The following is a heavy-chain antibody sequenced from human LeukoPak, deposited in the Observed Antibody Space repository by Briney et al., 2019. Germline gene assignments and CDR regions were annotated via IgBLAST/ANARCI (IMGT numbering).Heavy chain of an antibody. CDR2: INPTVGST. CDR3: ARHLEGTASGSYYRASMDV. D-gene: IGHD3-10*01. V-gene: IGHV1-46*01. Sequence: ASVKVSCKASGYTLTSYYIHWVRQAPGQGLEWMGIINPTVGSTSYAQKFQGRVTMTRDTSTSTVYMGLSSLRSEDTAVYYCARHLEGTASGSYYRASMDVWGKGTTVTVSS. J-gene: IGHJ6*04. CDR1: GYTLTSYY.